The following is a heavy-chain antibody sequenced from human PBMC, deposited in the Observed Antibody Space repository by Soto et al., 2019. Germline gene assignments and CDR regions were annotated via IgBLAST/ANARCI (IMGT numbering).Heavy chain of an antibody. J-gene: IGHJ1*01. CDR2: ISYDGTTQ. V-gene: IGHV3-30*03. Sequence: GGSLRLSCAASGFTFSYYVMHWVRQSPGKGPEWLAVISYDGTTQYYADSAKGRFTISRDNSKNTLYLQMNSLRPEDTGLYYCARENSRISPRLFQHWGHGTLVTVSS. CDR1: GFTFSYYV. CDR3: ARENSRISPRLFQH. D-gene: IGHD6-6*01.